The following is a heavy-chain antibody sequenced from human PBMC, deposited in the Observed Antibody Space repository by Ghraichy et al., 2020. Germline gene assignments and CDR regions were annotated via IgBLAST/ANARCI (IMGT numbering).Heavy chain of an antibody. CDR1: GFTFSHYW. J-gene: IGHJ4*02. Sequence: GGSLRLSCVASGFTFSHYWMSWVRQAPGKGLEWVANIKPDGGDQTYVDSVKGRFTISRDNAKNSMYLQMSSLRDDDTAIYYCASETYASFDFGGQGTLVTVSS. CDR2: IKPDGGDQ. CDR3: ASETYASFDF. V-gene: IGHV3-7*03.